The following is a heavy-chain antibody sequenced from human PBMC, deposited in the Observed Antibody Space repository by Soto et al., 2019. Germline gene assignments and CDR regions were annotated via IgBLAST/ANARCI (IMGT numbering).Heavy chain of an antibody. Sequence: GGSLRLSCAASGFTFSSYAMSWVRQAPGKGLEWVSAISGSGGSTYYADSVKGRFTISRDNSKNTLYLQMNSLRAEDTAVYYCAKEARVPAAMRGIAAAGSSLDYWGQGTLVTVSS. CDR3: AKEARVPAAMRGIAAAGSSLDY. CDR2: ISGSGGST. J-gene: IGHJ4*02. D-gene: IGHD6-13*01. CDR1: GFTFSSYA. V-gene: IGHV3-23*01.